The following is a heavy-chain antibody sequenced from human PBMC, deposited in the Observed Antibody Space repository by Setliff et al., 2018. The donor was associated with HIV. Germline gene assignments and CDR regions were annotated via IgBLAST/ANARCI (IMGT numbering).Heavy chain of an antibody. Sequence: SETLSLTCSVSGGSISSSSYHWAWIRQPPGKGLEWIGPIYYSGNTYYNPSLKSRLTISLDTSTNKFSLKLSSVTAADTAVYYCARRAHIRISDPSQYNYFSPWDQGTLVTVSS. CDR3: ARRAHIRISDPSQYNYFSP. CDR2: IYYSGNT. J-gene: IGHJ5*02. D-gene: IGHD3-10*01. CDR1: GGSISSSSYH. V-gene: IGHV4-39*01.